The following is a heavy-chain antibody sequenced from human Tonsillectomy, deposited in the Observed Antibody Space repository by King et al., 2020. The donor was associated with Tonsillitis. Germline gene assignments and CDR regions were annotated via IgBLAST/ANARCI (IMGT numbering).Heavy chain of an antibody. V-gene: IGHV1-2*02. CDR2: INPNSGDA. CDR1: GYTFTGCY. D-gene: IGHD6-19*01. CDR3: ARVIAVAGTMI. J-gene: IGHJ4*02. Sequence: VQLVQSGAEVKKPGASVKVSCKASGYTFTGCYIHWFRQAPGQGLEWMGWINPNSGDANSAQKFQGRVTMTRDTSITTAYMELSSLRSDDTAVYYCARVIAVAGTMIWGQGTLVTVSS.